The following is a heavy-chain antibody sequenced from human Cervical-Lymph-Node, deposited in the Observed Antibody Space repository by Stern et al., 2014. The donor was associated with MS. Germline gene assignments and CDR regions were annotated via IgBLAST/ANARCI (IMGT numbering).Heavy chain of an antibody. CDR3: ARVDYYESSGFFMY. CDR2: ISPYTSNT. D-gene: IGHD3-22*01. V-gene: IGHV1-18*01. J-gene: IGHJ4*02. CDR1: GYTFTMFG. Sequence: VQLVQSGPEVKKPGASVRVPCKASGYTFTMFGLSWVRQAPGQGLAWMGWISPYTSNTNFAEKFQGRVTLTTDTSTDTAYMELRNLKSDDTAVYYCARVDYYESSGFFMYWGQGTLVTVSS.